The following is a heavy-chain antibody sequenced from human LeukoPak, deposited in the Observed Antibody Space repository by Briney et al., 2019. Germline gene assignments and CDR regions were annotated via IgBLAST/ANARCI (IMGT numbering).Heavy chain of an antibody. J-gene: IGHJ4*02. V-gene: IGHV3-48*01. CDR2: ISSSSSTI. CDR1: GFTFSSYS. D-gene: IGHD3-3*01. Sequence: GGSLRLSCAASGFTFSSYSMNWVRQAPGKGLEWVSYISSSSSTIYYADSVKGRFTISRDNAKNSLYLQMNSLRAEDTAVYYCARSYYDFWSGYYQVLFDYWGQGTLVTVSS. CDR3: ARSYYDFWSGYYQVLFDY.